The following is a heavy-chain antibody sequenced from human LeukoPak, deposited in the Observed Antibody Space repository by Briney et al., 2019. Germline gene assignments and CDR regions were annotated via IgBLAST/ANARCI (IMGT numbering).Heavy chain of an antibody. CDR1: GGSISSYY. V-gene: IGHV4-59*01. D-gene: IGHD3-9*01. J-gene: IGHJ3*02. CDR3: ARARYVNSFYAFDI. CDR2: LSKSGNT. Sequence: SETLSLTCTVSGGSISSYYWSWIRLPPGKGLEWIGYLSKSGNTNYSPSLKSRVTIFGDTSKNQFFLKLSSVTAADTAVYYCARARYVNSFYAFDIWGQGTLV.